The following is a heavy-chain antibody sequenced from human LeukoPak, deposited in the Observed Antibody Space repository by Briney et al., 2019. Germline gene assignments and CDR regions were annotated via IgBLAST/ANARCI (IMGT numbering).Heavy chain of an antibody. CDR3: AKIRYFDWLSGPAFYY. V-gene: IGHV3-23*01. CDR1: GFTFSNYG. CDR2: ISGSGGST. Sequence: PGGSLRLSCAASGFTFSNYGMSWVRQAPGKGLEWVSAISGSGGSTYYADSVKGRFTISRDNSKNTLYLQMNSLRAEDTAVYYCAKIRYFDWLSGPAFYYWGQGTLVTVSS. D-gene: IGHD3-9*01. J-gene: IGHJ4*02.